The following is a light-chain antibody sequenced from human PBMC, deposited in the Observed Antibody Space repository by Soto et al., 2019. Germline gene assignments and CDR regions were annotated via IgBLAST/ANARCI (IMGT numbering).Light chain of an antibody. J-gene: IGKJ4*01. V-gene: IGKV3-20*01. CDR1: QSVSSSY. CDR3: QQYGRSPA. Sequence: EIVLTQSPGTLSLSPGERATLSCRASQSVSSSYLAWYQQKPGQAPRLLIYGASSRATGIPDRFSGSGSGTAFPLTISRLGPEVFGLYYCQQYGRSPAFGGGTKVEIK. CDR2: GAS.